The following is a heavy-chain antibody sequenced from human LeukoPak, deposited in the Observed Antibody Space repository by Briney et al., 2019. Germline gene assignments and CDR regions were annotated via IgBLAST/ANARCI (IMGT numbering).Heavy chain of an antibody. CDR1: GFTFSRYW. V-gene: IGHV3-7*05. CDR3: ARDWDYYDNSGYYFEY. CDR2: INQDGTQK. J-gene: IGHJ4*02. D-gene: IGHD3-22*01. Sequence: GGSLRLSCAASGFTFSRYWMSWVRQAPGKGLEWVANINQDGTQKYYVDSVKGRFTISRDNAKNSLSLQMNSLRAEDTAVYYCARDWDYYDNSGYYFEYWGREPWSPSPQ.